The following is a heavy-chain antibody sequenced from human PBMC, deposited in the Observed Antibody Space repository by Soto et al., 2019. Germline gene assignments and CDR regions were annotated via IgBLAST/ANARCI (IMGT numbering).Heavy chain of an antibody. CDR1: GFTFSSYG. CDR3: AKDHSSSSGSLLY. V-gene: IGHV3-30*18. Sequence: VQLVESGGGVVQPGRSLRLSCAASGFTFSSYGMHWVRQAPGKGLEWVAVISYDGSNKYYADSVKGRFTISRDNSKNTVHLQMNSLRAEDMAVYYCAKDHSSSSGSLLYWGQGTLVTVSS. CDR2: ISYDGSNK. J-gene: IGHJ4*02. D-gene: IGHD2-2*01.